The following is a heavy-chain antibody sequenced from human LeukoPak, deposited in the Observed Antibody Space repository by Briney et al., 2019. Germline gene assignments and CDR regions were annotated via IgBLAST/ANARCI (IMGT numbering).Heavy chain of an antibody. J-gene: IGHJ4*02. Sequence: GGSLRLSCAASGFTFSSYWMSWVRQAPGKGLEWVANIKQDGSEKYYVDSVKGRFTISRDNAKNSLYLQMNSLRAEDTAVYYCARDKGDYDFWSGYYVGKTFDYWGQGTLVTVSS. CDR1: GFTFSSYW. CDR2: IKQDGSEK. V-gene: IGHV3-7*01. D-gene: IGHD3-3*01. CDR3: ARDKGDYDFWSGYYVGKTFDY.